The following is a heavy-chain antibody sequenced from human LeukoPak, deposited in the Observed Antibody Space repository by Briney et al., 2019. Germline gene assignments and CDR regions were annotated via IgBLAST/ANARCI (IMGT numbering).Heavy chain of an antibody. Sequence: SETLSLTXTVSSGSISSSSYYWGWIRQPPGKGLEWIGSIYYSGSTYYNPSLKSRVTISVDTSKNQFSLKLSSVTAADTAVYYRARPKITMIVVAGDAFDIWGQGTMVTVSS. CDR3: ARPKITMIVVAGDAFDI. CDR2: IYYSGST. CDR1: SGSISSSSYY. V-gene: IGHV4-39*01. D-gene: IGHD3-22*01. J-gene: IGHJ3*02.